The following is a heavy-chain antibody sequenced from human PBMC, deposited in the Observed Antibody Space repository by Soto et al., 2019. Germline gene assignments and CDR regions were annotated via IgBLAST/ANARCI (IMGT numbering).Heavy chain of an antibody. Sequence: QVQLQESGPGLVKASQTLSLNFTVSGDPIGSGDFYWTWIRQTPGRGLEWIGNIYHSGTTSYNPSLGSRISISIDTSSNVFSLSLASVTVADTAVYFCARDLLVFDSSGFHFWGRGILVSVAS. D-gene: IGHD3-22*01. CDR1: GDPIGSGDFY. J-gene: IGHJ5*01. CDR2: IYHSGTT. V-gene: IGHV4-30-4*01. CDR3: ARDLLVFDSSGFHF.